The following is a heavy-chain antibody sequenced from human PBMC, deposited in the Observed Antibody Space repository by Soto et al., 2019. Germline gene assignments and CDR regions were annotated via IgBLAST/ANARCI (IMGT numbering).Heavy chain of an antibody. CDR3: ARDISSRYFDL. V-gene: IGHV3-33*01. CDR2: IWYDGSKT. D-gene: IGHD6-13*01. Sequence: GGSLRLSCAASGFTFSDYGMHWVRQAPGKGLEWVAVIWYDGSKTYYADSVKGRFTISRDNSKNTQYLQMNSLTAEDTAVYYCARDISSRYFDLWSRGTLVTVSS. J-gene: IGHJ2*01. CDR1: GFTFSDYG.